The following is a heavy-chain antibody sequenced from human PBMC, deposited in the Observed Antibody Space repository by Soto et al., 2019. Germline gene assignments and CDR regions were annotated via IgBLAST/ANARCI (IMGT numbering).Heavy chain of an antibody. J-gene: IGHJ4*02. D-gene: IGHD2-21*01. CDR1: GFNFNSSW. CDR3: ARDSAFWCFDY. Sequence: EVQLVESGGGLVQPGGSLILSCTASGFNFNSSWMNWVRQAPGKGLEWVASLKSDGTEEFYIDSVKGRFTISRDTAKSSVFLQMTSVRDEDKAVYFFARDSAFWCFDYLGQGTLVTVSS. CDR2: LKSDGTEE. V-gene: IGHV3-7*05.